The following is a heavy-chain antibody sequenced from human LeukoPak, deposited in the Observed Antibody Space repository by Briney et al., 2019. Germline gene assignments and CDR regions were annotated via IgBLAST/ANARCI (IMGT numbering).Heavy chain of an antibody. D-gene: IGHD3-10*01. CDR2: ISDYNENT. Sequence: ASVKVSCKATGYTFTSYRISWVRQAPGQRLEGMGWISDYNENTTYAHQRQGGFTLPADTSTSTAYMELASLGSDDPAVYSGARALLWFGVPSDIDFWGRGTLVTASS. CDR1: GYTFTSYR. CDR3: ARALLWFGVPSDIDF. J-gene: IGHJ4*02. V-gene: IGHV1-18*01.